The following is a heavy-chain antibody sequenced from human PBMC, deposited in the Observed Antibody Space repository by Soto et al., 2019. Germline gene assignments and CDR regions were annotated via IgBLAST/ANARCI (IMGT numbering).Heavy chain of an antibody. Sequence: GGSLRLSCAASGFTFSSYAMSCVRQAPGKGLEWVSAISGSGGSTYYADSVKGRFTISRDNSKITMYLQMNSLRAENTAVYYCAKDQCSSSYYGSLSYWGQGTLVTVSS. J-gene: IGHJ4*02. CDR3: AKDQCSSSYYGSLSY. CDR2: ISGSGGST. D-gene: IGHD3-22*01. CDR1: GFTFSSYA. V-gene: IGHV3-23*01.